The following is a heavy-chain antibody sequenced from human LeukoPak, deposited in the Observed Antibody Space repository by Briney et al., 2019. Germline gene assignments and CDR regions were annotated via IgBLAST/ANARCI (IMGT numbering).Heavy chain of an antibody. D-gene: IGHD3-3*01. Sequence: PGGSLRLSCAASGFTFSNYWMHWVRQAPGKGLVWVSRINSDGSSTSYADSVKGRFTISRDSAKNTLYLQMNSLRVEDTAVYYCARGYNDFWSGYIDYWGQGSLVTVS. V-gene: IGHV3-74*01. CDR2: INSDGSST. J-gene: IGHJ4*02. CDR3: ARGYNDFWSGYIDY. CDR1: GFTFSNYW.